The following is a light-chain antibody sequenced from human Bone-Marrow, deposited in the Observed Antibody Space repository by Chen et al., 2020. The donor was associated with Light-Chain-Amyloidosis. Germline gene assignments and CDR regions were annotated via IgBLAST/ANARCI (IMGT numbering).Light chain of an antibody. J-gene: IGKJ1*01. V-gene: IGKV4-1*01. CDR1: QSVLSSSNNKNQ. CDR2: WAS. CDR3: QHYYSIPWT. Sequence: DIVMTQSPDSLAVSLGERSTINCKSSQSVLSSSNNKNQLAWYQQKPGQPPKLLFYWASTRESGVPARFSGSGSGTDFTLSINSLQAEDVAVYYCQHYYSIPWTFGQGTKVEIK.